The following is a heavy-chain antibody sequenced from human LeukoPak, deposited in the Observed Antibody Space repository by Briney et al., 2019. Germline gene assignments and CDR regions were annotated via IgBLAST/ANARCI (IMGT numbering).Heavy chain of an antibody. CDR2: ISYDGSNK. V-gene: IGHV3-30-3*01. Sequence: GGSLRLSCAASGFTFSSYAMHWVRQAPGKGLEWVAVISYDGSNKYYADSVKGRFTISRDNSKNTLYLQMNSLRAEDTAVYYCARDPGGRSSSSFYWGQGTLVTVSS. CDR1: GFTFSSYA. J-gene: IGHJ4*02. CDR3: ARDPGGRSSSSFY. D-gene: IGHD6-6*01.